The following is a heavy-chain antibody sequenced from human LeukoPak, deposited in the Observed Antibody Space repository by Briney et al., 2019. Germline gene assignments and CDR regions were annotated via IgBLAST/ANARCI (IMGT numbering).Heavy chain of an antibody. CDR2: IIPILGIA. J-gene: IGHJ4*02. Sequence: VKVSCKACGGTFSSYAISWVRQAPGQGREWMGRIIPILGIANCAQKFQGRVTITADKSTGTAYMELSSLRSEDTAVSYCAKASAGTFGVYWGQGTLVTVSS. V-gene: IGHV1-69*10. D-gene: IGHD6-13*01. CDR3: AKASAGTFGVY. CDR1: GGTFSSYA.